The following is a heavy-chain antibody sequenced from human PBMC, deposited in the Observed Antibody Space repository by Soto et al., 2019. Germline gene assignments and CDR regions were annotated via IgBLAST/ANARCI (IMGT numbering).Heavy chain of an antibody. CDR3: ARGEQYSGRIFDY. V-gene: IGHV6-1*01. CDR1: GDSVSSNSAG. Sequence: SQTLSLTCAITGDSVSSNSAGWSWIRQSPSRGLEWLGRTYYRSKWYYEYAVSVRGRITINPDTSKNQYSLQLNSVTPEDTAVYFCARGEQYSGRIFDYWGQGTLVTVSS. J-gene: IGHJ4*01. D-gene: IGHD1-26*01. CDR2: TYYRSKWYY.